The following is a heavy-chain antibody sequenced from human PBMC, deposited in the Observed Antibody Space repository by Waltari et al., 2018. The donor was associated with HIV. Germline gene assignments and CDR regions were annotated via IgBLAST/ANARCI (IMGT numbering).Heavy chain of an antibody. D-gene: IGHD3-22*01. V-gene: IGHV4-34*01. J-gene: IGHJ4*02. CDR2: INHSGST. Sequence: QVQLQQWGAGLLKPSETLSLTCAVYGGSFSGYYWSWLRQPPGKGLEWIGEINHSGSTNYNPSLKSRVTISVDTSKNQFSLKLSSVTAADTAVYYCARGDYYDSSGYYIDYWGQGTLVTVSS. CDR1: GGSFSGYY. CDR3: ARGDYYDSSGYYIDY.